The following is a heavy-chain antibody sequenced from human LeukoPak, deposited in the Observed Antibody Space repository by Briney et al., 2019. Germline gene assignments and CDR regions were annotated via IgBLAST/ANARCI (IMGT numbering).Heavy chain of an antibody. V-gene: IGHV3-30*02. CDR2: IRYDGSNK. D-gene: IGHD5-12*01. CDR3: AKVRYSGYDYSDY. J-gene: IGHJ4*02. CDR1: GFTFSSYG. Sequence: PGGSLRLSCAASGFTFSSYGMHWVRQAPGKGLEWVAFIRYDGSNKYYADSVKGRFTISRDNSKNTLYLQMNSLRAEDTAVYYCAKVRYSGYDYSDYWGQGTLVTVSS.